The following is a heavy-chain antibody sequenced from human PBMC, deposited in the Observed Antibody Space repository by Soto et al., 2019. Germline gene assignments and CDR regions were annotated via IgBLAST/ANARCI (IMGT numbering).Heavy chain of an antibody. CDR3: ARDDPVGNWNAA. V-gene: IGHV1-69*08. J-gene: IGHJ5*02. CDR1: GGTFSSYT. CDR2: IIPILGIA. D-gene: IGHD1-1*01. Sequence: QVQLVQSGAEVKKPGSSVKVSCKASGGTFSSYTISWVRQAPGQGLEWMGRIIPILGIANYAQKFQGRVTITADKSTSTAYMELSSLRSEDTAVYYCARDDPVGNWNAAWGQGTLVTVSS.